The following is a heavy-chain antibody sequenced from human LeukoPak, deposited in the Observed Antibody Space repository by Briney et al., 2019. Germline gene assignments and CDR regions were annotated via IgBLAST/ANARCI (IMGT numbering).Heavy chain of an antibody. Sequence: GGSLRLSCAASGFTFSRYWITWVRQAPGKGLEWVANIKQDESEKYYVDSVKGRFTISRDNAKNSLYLQMNSLRAEDTAVYYCARSDRGDYAQFDYWGQGALVTVSS. CDR3: ARSDRGDYAQFDY. CDR1: GFTFSRYW. J-gene: IGHJ4*02. V-gene: IGHV3-7*01. CDR2: IKQDESEK. D-gene: IGHD4-17*01.